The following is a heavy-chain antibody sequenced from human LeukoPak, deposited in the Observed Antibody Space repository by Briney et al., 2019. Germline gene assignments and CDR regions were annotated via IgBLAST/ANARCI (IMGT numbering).Heavy chain of an antibody. J-gene: IGHJ4*02. V-gene: IGHV4-61*02. CDR3: ARARYGDYLGYYFDY. Sequence: PSQTLSLTCTVSGGSISSGSYYWNWIRQPAGKGLEWIGRIYTSGSTNYNPSLKSRVTMSVDTSKNQFSLKLSSVTAADTAVYYCARARYGDYLGYYFDYWGQGTLLTVSS. D-gene: IGHD4-17*01. CDR2: IYTSGST. CDR1: GGSISSGSYY.